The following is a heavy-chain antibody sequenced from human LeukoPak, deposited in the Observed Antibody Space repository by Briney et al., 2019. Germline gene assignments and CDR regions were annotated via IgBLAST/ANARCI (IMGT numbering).Heavy chain of an antibody. Sequence: ASVKVSCKASGSTFSSYAISWVRQAPGQGLEWMGGIIPIFGTANYAQKFQGRVTITADESTSTAYMELSSLRSEDTAVYYCARDFCSTSCNLGYWGQGTLVTVSS. J-gene: IGHJ4*02. CDR3: ARDFCSTSCNLGY. CDR1: GSTFSSYA. CDR2: IIPIFGTA. V-gene: IGHV1-69*13. D-gene: IGHD2-2*01.